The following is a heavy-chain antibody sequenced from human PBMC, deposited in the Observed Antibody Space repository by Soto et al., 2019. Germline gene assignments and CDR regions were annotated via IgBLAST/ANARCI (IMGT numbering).Heavy chain of an antibody. D-gene: IGHD3-3*01. J-gene: IGHJ6*02. CDR1: GFTFSSYE. Sequence: RRLSCAASGFTFSSYEMNWVRQAPGKGLEWVSYISSSGSTIYYADSVKGRFTISRDNAKNSLYPQMNSLRAEDTAVYYCARDSQSGWPESYYGMDVWGQGTTVTVSS. CDR3: ARDSQSGWPESYYGMDV. V-gene: IGHV3-48*03. CDR2: ISSSGSTI.